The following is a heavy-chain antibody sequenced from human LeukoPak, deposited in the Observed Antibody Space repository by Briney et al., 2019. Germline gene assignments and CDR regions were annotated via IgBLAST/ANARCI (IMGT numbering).Heavy chain of an antibody. Sequence: GGSLRLSCAPSGFTFSRHGVHWVRQAPGKGLEWVAIISNDGSRKYYGHSVEGRFTISRDNSKNTLYLQMNSLRAEDTAVYYCARDLGRKDFDYWGQGTLVTVSS. V-gene: IGHV3-30*03. CDR3: ARDLGRKDFDY. CDR1: GFTFSRHG. D-gene: IGHD2-15*01. CDR2: ISNDGSRK. J-gene: IGHJ4*02.